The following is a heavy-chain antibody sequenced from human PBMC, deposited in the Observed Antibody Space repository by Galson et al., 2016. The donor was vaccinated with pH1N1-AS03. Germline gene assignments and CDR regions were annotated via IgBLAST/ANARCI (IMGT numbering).Heavy chain of an antibody. CDR3: AKDLHFYDSYYLDY. CDR2: MSYDGSTK. D-gene: IGHD2/OR15-2a*01. Sequence: ASGFTFNRHAMHWVRQAPGKGLEWVAIMSYDGSTKYYTDSVRDRFTISRDNSKKTLYLHMSSLRAEDTAVYYCAKDLHFYDSYYLDYWGRGTLVIVSS. J-gene: IGHJ4*02. V-gene: IGHV3-30*18. CDR1: GFTFNRHA.